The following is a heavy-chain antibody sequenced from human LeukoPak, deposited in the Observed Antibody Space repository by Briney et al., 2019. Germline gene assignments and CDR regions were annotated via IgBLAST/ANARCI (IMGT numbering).Heavy chain of an antibody. J-gene: IGHJ6*03. D-gene: IGHD4-11*01. CDR3: ARALQANYYYYMDV. CDR1: GMSLSDYY. Sequence: SETLSLTCGVSGMSLSDYYWTWIRQSPGKGLEWIGEVSHDGDTNYNPSLKSRVSISVDTSNDQFSLKLSSVTAADTGVYYCARALQANYYYYMDVWGKGTTVTVSS. V-gene: IGHV4-34*01. CDR2: VSHDGDT.